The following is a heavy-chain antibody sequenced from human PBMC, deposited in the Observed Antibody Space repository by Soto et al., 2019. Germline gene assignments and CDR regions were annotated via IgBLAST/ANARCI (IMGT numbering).Heavy chain of an antibody. CDR1: GYTFTNYD. Sequence: QLVQSGAEVRKPGASVKVSCKASGYTFTNYDINWVRQAPGQGLEWMGWISTSNGSTLYAQKLQGRVSMTTDTSTSTDYMELRSLRSDDTAVFYCARHYRQHYYYDGYLRFFDYWGQGTLVTVSS. CDR2: ISTSNGST. CDR3: ARHYRQHYYYDGYLRFFDY. J-gene: IGHJ4*02. V-gene: IGHV1-18*01. D-gene: IGHD3-22*01.